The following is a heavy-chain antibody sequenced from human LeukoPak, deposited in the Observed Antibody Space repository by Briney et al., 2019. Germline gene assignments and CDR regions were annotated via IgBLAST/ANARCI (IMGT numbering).Heavy chain of an antibody. CDR2: VNPSGGST. D-gene: IGHD1-7*01. CDR3: ARAVSKLELPHYFDY. V-gene: IGHV1-46*01. CDR1: GYTFTSYY. J-gene: IGHJ4*02. Sequence: GASVKVSCKASGYTFTSYYMHWVRQAPGQGLAWMGIVNPSGGSTSYAQKFQGRVTMTRDTSTSTVYMELSSLRSEDTAVYYCARAVSKLELPHYFDYWGQGTLVTVSS.